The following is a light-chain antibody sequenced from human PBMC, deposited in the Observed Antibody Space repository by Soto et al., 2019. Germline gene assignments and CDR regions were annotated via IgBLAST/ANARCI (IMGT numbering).Light chain of an antibody. CDR3: QEYKSYSPYT. CDR1: QTIGSW. Sequence: DIQLTQFPSTLSASIGDRVTITCRATQTIGSWLAWYQQKPGKAPTLLIYRASSLETGVPSRFSGSGSGTEFTLTISSLQPDDFASYYCQEYKSYSPYTFGQGTRLEIK. V-gene: IGKV1-5*03. CDR2: RAS. J-gene: IGKJ2*01.